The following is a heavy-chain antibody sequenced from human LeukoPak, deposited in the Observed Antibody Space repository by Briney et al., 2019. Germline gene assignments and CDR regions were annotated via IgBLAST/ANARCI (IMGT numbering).Heavy chain of an antibody. V-gene: IGHV1-69*01. Sequence: SVKVSCKASGGTFSSYAISWVRQAPGQGLEWMGGIIPIFGTANYAQKFQGRVTITADESTSTAYMGLSSLRSEDTAVYYCASVYYDILTGYYPPDYYYGMDVWGKGTTVTVSS. D-gene: IGHD3-9*01. CDR3: ASVYYDILTGYYPPDYYYGMDV. CDR1: GGTFSSYA. J-gene: IGHJ6*04. CDR2: IIPIFGTA.